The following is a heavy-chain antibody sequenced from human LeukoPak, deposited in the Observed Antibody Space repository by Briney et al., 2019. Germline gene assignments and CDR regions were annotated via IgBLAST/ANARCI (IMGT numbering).Heavy chain of an antibody. V-gene: IGHV3-9*01. CDR1: GFSFDDYG. D-gene: IGHD6-13*01. J-gene: IGHJ4*02. Sequence: TGGSLRLSCVASGFSFDDYGMFWVRQTPGKGLEWVSGISWNSGNIGYADSVKGRFTISRDNAKNSVYLQMNSLRAEDTAVYYCARDRVHIAAAGTFDYWGQGTLVTVSS. CDR3: ARDRVHIAAAGTFDY. CDR2: ISWNSGNI.